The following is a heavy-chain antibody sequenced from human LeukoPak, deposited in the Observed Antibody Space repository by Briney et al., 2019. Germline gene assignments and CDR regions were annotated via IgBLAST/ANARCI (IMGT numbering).Heavy chain of an antibody. J-gene: IGHJ4*02. CDR3: TRMTAGHDY. V-gene: IGHV4-34*01. D-gene: IGHD2-21*02. Sequence: PSETLSLTCAVSGVSFDDYYWSWVRQTPGKGLEWIGEINHTGYTNDSPSLKSRVTLSIDTSRKQFSLNLRSVTVADTGIYYCTRMTAGHDYWGQGTLVTVSS. CDR2: INHTGYT. CDR1: GVSFDDYY.